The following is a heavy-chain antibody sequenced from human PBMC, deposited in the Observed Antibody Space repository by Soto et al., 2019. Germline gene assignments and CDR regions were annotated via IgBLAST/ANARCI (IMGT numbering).Heavy chain of an antibody. J-gene: IGHJ5*02. CDR2: IDPSGGGT. D-gene: IGHD2-15*01. CDR3: ARDRVDCSGGNCWRSVEDT. CDR1: GYTFTSYY. Sequence: QVQLVQSGAEVKKPGASVKVSCKTSGYTFTSYYMHWVRQAPGQGLEWMGIIDPSGGGTSYAQKSXGRLTMTRDTPXXXGXMELSSLRSEDTAVYYCARDRVDCSGGNCWRSVEDTWGQGTLVTVSS. V-gene: IGHV1-46*01.